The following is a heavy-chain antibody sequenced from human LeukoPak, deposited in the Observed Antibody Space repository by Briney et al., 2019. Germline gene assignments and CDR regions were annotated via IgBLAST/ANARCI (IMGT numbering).Heavy chain of an antibody. CDR1: GFTFSNYG. J-gene: IGHJ4*02. V-gene: IGHV3-23*01. Sequence: GGSLRLSCAASGFTFSNYGMSWVRQAPGKGLEWVSAISGSGGSTYYADSVKGRFTISRDNSKKTLYLQMNSLRAEDTAVYYCAKELNSGSLFDYWGQGILVTVSS. CDR2: ISGSGGST. D-gene: IGHD1-26*01. CDR3: AKELNSGSLFDY.